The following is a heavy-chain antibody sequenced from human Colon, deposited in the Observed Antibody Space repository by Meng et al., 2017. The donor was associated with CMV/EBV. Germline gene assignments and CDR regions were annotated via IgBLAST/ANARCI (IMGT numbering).Heavy chain of an antibody. J-gene: IGHJ4*02. CDR2: ISGDGTFT. D-gene: IGHD3-3*01. CDR1: GLPFSSYW. CDR3: GDFEAG. Sequence: LKISCAVSGLPFSSYWIHWVRQVPGKGLVWVSSISGDGTFTPRADSVRGRFTVSRDNAKNTAYLQMNSLTVDDAAVYYCGDFEAGWGQGTLVTVSS. V-gene: IGHV3-74*01.